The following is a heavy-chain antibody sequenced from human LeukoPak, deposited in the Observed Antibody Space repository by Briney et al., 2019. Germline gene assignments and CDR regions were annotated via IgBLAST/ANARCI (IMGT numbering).Heavy chain of an antibody. Sequence: ASVKVSCKASGYTFTGYYMHWVRQAPGQGLEWMGRINPNSGGTNYAQKFQGGVTMTRDTSISTAYMELSRLRSDDTAVYYCARDGGYSSSSGYWGQGTLVTVSS. D-gene: IGHD6-6*01. CDR3: ARDGGYSSSSGY. CDR1: GYTFTGYY. CDR2: INPNSGGT. V-gene: IGHV1-2*06. J-gene: IGHJ4*02.